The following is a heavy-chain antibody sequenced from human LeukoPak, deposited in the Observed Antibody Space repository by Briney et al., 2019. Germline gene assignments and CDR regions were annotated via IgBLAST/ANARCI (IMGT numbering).Heavy chain of an antibody. J-gene: IGHJ6*03. V-gene: IGHV3-49*04. CDR1: GFSFSDYP. CDR3: SGRWRRTQGYHHYYMDV. D-gene: IGHD5-24*01. Sequence: GRSLRLSCKASGFSFSDYPVSWVRQAPGKSLEWVGFIRAKPYGGTTEYAASVKGRFTISRDDSKSLAYLQMNSLKSEDTAVYYCSGRWRRTQGYHHYYMDVWGKGTPVTVSS. CDR2: IRAKPYGGTT.